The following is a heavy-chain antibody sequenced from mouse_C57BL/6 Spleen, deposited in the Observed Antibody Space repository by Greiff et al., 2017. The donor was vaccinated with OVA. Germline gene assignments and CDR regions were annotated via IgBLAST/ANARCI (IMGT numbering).Heavy chain of an antibody. CDR2: INPNYGTT. CDR3: ARRDYYGSSYCWYFDV. CDR1: GYSFTDYN. V-gene: IGHV1-39*01. Sequence: VQLQQSGPELVKPGASVKISCKASGYSFTDYNMNWVKQSNGKSLEWIGVINPNYGTTSYNQKFKGKATLTVDQSSSTAYMQLNSLTSEDSAVYYCARRDYYGSSYCWYFDVWGTGTTVTVSS. J-gene: IGHJ1*03. D-gene: IGHD1-1*01.